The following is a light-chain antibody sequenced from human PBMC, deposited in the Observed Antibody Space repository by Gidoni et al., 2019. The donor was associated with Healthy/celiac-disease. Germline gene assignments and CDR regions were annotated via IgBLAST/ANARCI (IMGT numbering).Light chain of an antibody. CDR3: QSYDSSLSGVV. CDR2: GNS. CDR1: SSNIGAGYA. V-gene: IGLV1-40*01. J-gene: IGLJ2*01. Sequence: QSVLQQPPAGSGATGQRVTIACTGSSSNIGAGYAVHWYQQLPGTAPKLLIYGNSNRPSGVPDRFSGSKSGTSASLAITGLQAEDEADYYCQSYDSSLSGVVFGGGTKLTVL.